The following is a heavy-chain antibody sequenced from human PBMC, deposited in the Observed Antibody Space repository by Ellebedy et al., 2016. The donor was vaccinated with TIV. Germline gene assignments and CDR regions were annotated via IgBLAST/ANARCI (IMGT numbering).Heavy chain of an antibody. V-gene: IGHV4-59*01. CDR3: ARGNYSSSPFDD. Sequence: MPSETLSLTCTVSGVSTTTSFWNWIRQPPGKGLEWIGYIYDTWTTNYNASLQSRLTMSMDTSKNQFSLTLSSVTAADTAVYYCARGNYSSSPFDDWGHGTLVTVSS. CDR2: IYDTWTT. D-gene: IGHD6-6*01. J-gene: IGHJ4*01. CDR1: GVSTTTSF.